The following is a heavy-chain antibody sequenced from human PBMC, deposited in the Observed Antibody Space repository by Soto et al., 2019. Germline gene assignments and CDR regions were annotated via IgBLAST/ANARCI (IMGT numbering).Heavy chain of an antibody. CDR1: VCTFSSYS. V-gene: IGHV3-21*01. CDR3: AREGWGVVLTYLDV. CDR2: ISSSSSYI. Sequence: GGSLRLSCASSVCTFSSYSMNCVRHSPGKWLEWVSSISSSSSYIYYADSVTGRFTISRDHAKNSLYLQMNSLRAEGTAVSYCAREGWGVVLTYLDVWGQGTLVTVSS. J-gene: IGHJ4*01. D-gene: IGHD3-22*01.